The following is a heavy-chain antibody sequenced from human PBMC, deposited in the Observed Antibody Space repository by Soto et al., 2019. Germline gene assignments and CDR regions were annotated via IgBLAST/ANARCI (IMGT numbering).Heavy chain of an antibody. D-gene: IGHD2-15*01. J-gene: IGHJ6*02. CDR1: GVTFSSYA. Sequence: QVQLVQSGAEVKKPGSSVKVSCKASGVTFSSYAISWVRQAPGQGLEWMGGIIPIFGTANYAKKFQGRVTITADESTRAAYMELSSLSSEDTALDYGAREDKGPATPLLGDYDRDVWGQGSTVTVSS. CDR3: AREDKGPATPLLGDYDRDV. CDR2: IIPIFGTA. V-gene: IGHV1-69*01.